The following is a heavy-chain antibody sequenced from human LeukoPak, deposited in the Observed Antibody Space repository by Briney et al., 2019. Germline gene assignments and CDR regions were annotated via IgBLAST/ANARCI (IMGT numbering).Heavy chain of an antibody. J-gene: IGHJ4*02. Sequence: PSQTLSLTCTVSGGSISSGGYYWSWIRQPPGKGLEWIGYIYHSGSTYYNPSLKSRVTISVDRSKNQFSLKLSSVTAADTAVYYCAGRVDTAMVPFDYWGQGTLVTVSS. D-gene: IGHD5-18*01. CDR1: GGSISSGGYY. V-gene: IGHV4-30-2*01. CDR2: IYHSGST. CDR3: AGRVDTAMVPFDY.